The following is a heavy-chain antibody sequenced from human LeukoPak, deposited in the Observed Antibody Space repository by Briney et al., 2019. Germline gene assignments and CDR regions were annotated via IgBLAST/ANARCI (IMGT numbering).Heavy chain of an antibody. CDR2: IYYSGST. D-gene: IGHD6-13*01. J-gene: IGHJ6*03. CDR3: ARGPRIAAAGSLYYYYYYMDV. Sequence: SETLSLTCTVSGGSISSSSYYWGWIRQPPGKGLEWIGSIYYSGSTSYNPSLKSRVTISVDTSKNQFSLKLSSVTAADTAVYYCARGPRIAAAGSLYYYYYYMDVWGKGTTVTVSS. V-gene: IGHV4-39*07. CDR1: GGSISSSSYY.